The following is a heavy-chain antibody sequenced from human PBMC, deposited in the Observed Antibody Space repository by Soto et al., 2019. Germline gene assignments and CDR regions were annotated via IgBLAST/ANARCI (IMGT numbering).Heavy chain of an antibody. J-gene: IGHJ4*02. CDR2: ISSSSSYT. D-gene: IGHD3-22*01. CDR3: ARDYYDSSGYYFDY. CDR1: GFTFSDYY. V-gene: IGHV3-11*06. Sequence: GGSLRLSCAASGFTFSDYYMSWIRQAPGKGLEWVSYISSSSSYTNYADSVKGRFTISRDNAKNSLYLQMNSLRAEDTAVYYCARDYYDSSGYYFDYWGQGTLVTVSS.